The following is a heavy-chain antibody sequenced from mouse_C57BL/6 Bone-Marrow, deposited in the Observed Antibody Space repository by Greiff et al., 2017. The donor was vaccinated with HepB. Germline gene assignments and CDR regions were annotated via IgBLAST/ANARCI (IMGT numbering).Heavy chain of an antibody. CDR2: ISNGGGST. Sequence: DVMLVESGGGLVQPGGSLKLSCAASGFTFSDYYMYWVRQTPEKRLEWVAYISNGGGSTYYPDTVKGRFTISRDNAKNTLYLQMSRLKSEDTAMYYCATLFITTVVATDYAMDYWGQGTSVTVSS. CDR3: ATLFITTVVATDYAMDY. D-gene: IGHD1-1*01. J-gene: IGHJ4*01. V-gene: IGHV5-12*01. CDR1: GFTFSDYY.